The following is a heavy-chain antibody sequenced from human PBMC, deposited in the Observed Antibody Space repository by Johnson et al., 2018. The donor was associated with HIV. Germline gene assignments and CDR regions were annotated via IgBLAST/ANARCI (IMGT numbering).Heavy chain of an antibody. Sequence: QVQLVESGGGVVRPGGSLRLSCAASGFTFDDYGMSWVRQAPGKGLEWVAFIRYDGSNKYYADSVKGRFTISRDNSKNTLYLQMNSLRAEDTALYYCAKDHPISVWGQGTMVTVSS. V-gene: IGHV3-30*02. CDR1: GFTFDDYG. J-gene: IGHJ3*01. CDR3: AKDHPISV. CDR2: IRYDGSNK.